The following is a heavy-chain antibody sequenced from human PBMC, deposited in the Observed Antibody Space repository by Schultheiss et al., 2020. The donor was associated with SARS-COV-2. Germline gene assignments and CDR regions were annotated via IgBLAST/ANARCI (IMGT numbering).Heavy chain of an antibody. CDR2: INHSGST. J-gene: IGHJ6*02. CDR3: ARGRGTIVVVPAAIIADYYYYGMDV. CDR1: GESFSDSH. D-gene: IGHD2-2*01. Sequence: SETLSLTCAVYGESFSDSHWSWIRQPPGKGLEWIGEINHSGSTNYNPSLKSRVTISVDTSKNQFSLNLSSVTAADTAVYYCARGRGTIVVVPAAIIADYYYYGMDVWGQGTTVTVSS. V-gene: IGHV4-34*01.